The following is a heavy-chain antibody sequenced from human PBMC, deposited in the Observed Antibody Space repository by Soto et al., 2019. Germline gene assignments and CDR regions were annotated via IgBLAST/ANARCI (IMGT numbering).Heavy chain of an antibody. J-gene: IGHJ6*03. Sequence: GASVKVSCKASGGTFSSYTISWVRQAPGQGLEWMGRIIPILGIANYAQKFQGRVTITADKSTSTAYMELSSLRSEDTAVYYCALCVRRNIVATIGSYYYYYYMDVWGKGTTVTVSS. CDR1: GGTFSSYT. D-gene: IGHD5-12*01. CDR2: IIPILGIA. CDR3: ALCVRRNIVATIGSYYYYYYMDV. V-gene: IGHV1-69*02.